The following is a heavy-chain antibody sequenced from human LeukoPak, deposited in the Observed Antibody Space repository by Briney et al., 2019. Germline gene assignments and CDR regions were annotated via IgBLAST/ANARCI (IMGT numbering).Heavy chain of an antibody. Sequence: PGRSLRLSCAASGFTFSSYGMHWVRQAPGKGLEWVAVISYDGSNKYYADSVKGRFTISRDNSKNTLYLQMNSLRAECTAVYYCAKERIVVVTATGFDYWGQGTLVTVSS. CDR3: AKERIVVVTATGFDY. CDR2: ISYDGSNK. V-gene: IGHV3-30*18. CDR1: GFTFSSYG. J-gene: IGHJ4*02. D-gene: IGHD2-21*02.